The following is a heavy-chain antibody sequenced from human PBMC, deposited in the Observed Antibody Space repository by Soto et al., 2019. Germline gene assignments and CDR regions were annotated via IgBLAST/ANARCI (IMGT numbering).Heavy chain of an antibody. CDR2: VSGSDDTT. V-gene: IGHV3-23*01. Sequence: EVQLLESGGGLVQPGGSLRLSCVASGFTFNNYAMSWVRQAPGKGLEWVSTVSGSDDTTYYADSVKGRFTISRDNSKNTVYLQMNSLRAEDTAVYFCVKAIAPRRWVGGAFDIWGQGTMVTVSS. J-gene: IGHJ3*02. CDR1: GFTFNNYA. CDR3: VKAIAPRRWVGGAFDI. D-gene: IGHD6-6*01.